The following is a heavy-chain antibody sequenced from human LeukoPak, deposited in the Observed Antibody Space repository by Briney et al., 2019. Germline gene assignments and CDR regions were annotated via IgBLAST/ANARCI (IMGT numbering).Heavy chain of an antibody. Sequence: GGSLRLSCEGSGFSFSSYWMTWVRQLPGKGPEWVANIRQDESERYFADSVKGRFTISRDNAKKSVYLHMSSLRAEDTALYYCARLSAYYYGSYFYYYMDVWGKGTTVTVSS. J-gene: IGHJ6*03. D-gene: IGHD3-10*01. CDR2: IRQDESER. CDR1: GFSFSSYW. CDR3: ARLSAYYYGSYFYYYMDV. V-gene: IGHV3-7*01.